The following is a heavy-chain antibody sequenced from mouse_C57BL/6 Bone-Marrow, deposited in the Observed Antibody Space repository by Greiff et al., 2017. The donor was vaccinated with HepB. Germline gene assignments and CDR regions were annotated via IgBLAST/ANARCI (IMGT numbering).Heavy chain of an antibody. CDR2: FYPGSGSI. J-gene: IGHJ1*03. CDR3: ARHEVTGWYFDV. V-gene: IGHV1-62-2*01. Sequence: VKLMESGAELVKPGASVKLSCKASGYTFTEYTIHWVKQRSGQGLEWIGWFYPGSGSIKYNEKFKDKATLTADKSASTVYMELSRLTSEDSAVYFCARHEVTGWYFDVWGTGTTVTVSS. CDR1: GYTFTEYT.